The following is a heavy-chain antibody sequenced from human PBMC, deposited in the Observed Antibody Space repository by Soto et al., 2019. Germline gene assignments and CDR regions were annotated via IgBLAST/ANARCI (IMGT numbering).Heavy chain of an antibody. CDR3: ARNRLRQYYYGMDV. Sequence: GESLKISCQGSGYSFANYWFAWVRQMPGKGLEWVGVIYPGDSDTRYSPSFRGQVTISADKSISHVYLQWSSLKASDAAMYYCARNRLRQYYYGMDVWGQGTTVTVSS. CDR1: GYSFANYW. CDR2: IYPGDSDT. D-gene: IGHD3-10*01. J-gene: IGHJ6*02. V-gene: IGHV5-51*01.